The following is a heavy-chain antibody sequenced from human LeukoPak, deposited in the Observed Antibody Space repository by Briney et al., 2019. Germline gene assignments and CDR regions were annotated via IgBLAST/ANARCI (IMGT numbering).Heavy chain of an antibody. J-gene: IGHJ1*01. V-gene: IGHV3-48*03. CDR1: GFAFSNYE. D-gene: IGHD1-26*01. CDR2: ISPSGGTI. CDR3: AKASLVGATTLSSYFQH. Sequence: GGSLRLSCAASGFAFSNYEMNWVRQAPGKGLEWVSYISPSGGTITYADSVKGRFTISRDNAKNSLYLQMNSLRAEDTAVYYCAKASLVGATTLSSYFQHWGQGTLVTVSS.